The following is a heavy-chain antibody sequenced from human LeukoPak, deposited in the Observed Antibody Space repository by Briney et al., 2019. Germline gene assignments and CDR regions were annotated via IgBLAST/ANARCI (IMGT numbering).Heavy chain of an antibody. V-gene: IGHV3-48*03. Sequence: GGSLRLSCIPSGFTFRNYDMHWVRQAPGKGLEWVSYISSSGSTIYYADSVKGRFTISRDNAKNSLYLQMNSLRAEDTAVYYCAELGITMIGGVWGKGTTVTISS. CDR1: GFTFRNYD. D-gene: IGHD3-10*02. CDR2: ISSSGSTI. J-gene: IGHJ6*04. CDR3: AELGITMIGGV.